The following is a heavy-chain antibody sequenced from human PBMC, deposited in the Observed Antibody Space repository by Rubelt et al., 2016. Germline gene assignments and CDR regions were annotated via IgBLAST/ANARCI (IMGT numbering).Heavy chain of an antibody. CDR3: ARHKLRFLEANWFDP. V-gene: IGHV4-39*01. Sequence: QLQLQESGPGLVKPSETLSLTCTVSGGSISSSSYYWGWIRQPPGKGLEWIGYIYYSGTTYYNPSLKSGVTISVDTSKNQFSLKLSSVTAADTAVYYCARHKLRFLEANWFDPWGQGTLVTVSS. D-gene: IGHD3-3*01. CDR1: GGSISSSSYY. CDR2: IYYSGTT. J-gene: IGHJ5*02.